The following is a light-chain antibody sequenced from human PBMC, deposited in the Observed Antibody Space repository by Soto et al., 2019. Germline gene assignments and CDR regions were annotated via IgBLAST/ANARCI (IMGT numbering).Light chain of an antibody. V-gene: IGLV2-11*01. Sequence: QSALTQPRSVSGSPGQSVTISCTGTSSDIGGYNYVSWYQQHPGKAPKLMIYDVSKRPSGVPDRFSGSRSGITASLTISGLQAEDEADYYCRSYAGRYTLYVFGTGTKVTVL. CDR1: SSDIGGYNY. J-gene: IGLJ1*01. CDR3: RSYAGRYTLYV. CDR2: DVS.